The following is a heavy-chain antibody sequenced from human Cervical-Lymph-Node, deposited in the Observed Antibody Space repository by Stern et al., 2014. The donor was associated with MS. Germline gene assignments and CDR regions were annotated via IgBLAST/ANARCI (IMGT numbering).Heavy chain of an antibody. CDR2: LNSDGSDT. CDR3: VRNWWGPDY. Sequence: EVQLEESGGGLVQPGGSLRLACAASGFTFSSHWMHWVRQAPGKGLVWVARLNSDGSDTSYADSVWGRFTISRDNAKDTLYLQMDSLRVEDTAIYYCVRNWWGPDYWGQGTLVTVSS. V-gene: IGHV3-74*02. J-gene: IGHJ4*02. CDR1: GFTFSSHW. D-gene: IGHD2-8*02.